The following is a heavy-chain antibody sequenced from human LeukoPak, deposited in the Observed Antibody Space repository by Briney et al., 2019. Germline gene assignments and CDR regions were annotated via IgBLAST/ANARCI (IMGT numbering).Heavy chain of an antibody. V-gene: IGHV1-18*01. Sequence: ASVKVSCKASGYTFTRSGISWVRQAPGQGLGWMGWISAYNGNTNYAQKLQGRVTMATDTSTSTAYMELRSLRSDDTAVYYCARDYGRDSNYWFDPWGQGTLVTVSS. J-gene: IGHJ5*02. D-gene: IGHD4-11*01. CDR3: ARDYGRDSNYWFDP. CDR1: GYTFTRSG. CDR2: ISAYNGNT.